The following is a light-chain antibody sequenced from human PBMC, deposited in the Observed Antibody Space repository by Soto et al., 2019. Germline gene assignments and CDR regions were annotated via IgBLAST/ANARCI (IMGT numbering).Light chain of an antibody. Sequence: QAVVTQPPSVSVSPGQRVTISCTGSSSNIGAGYDVHWYQQLPGTAPKLLIYGNSNRPSGVPDRFSGSKSGTSASLAITGLQAEGEADYYCQSYDSSLSGWVFGGGTQLTVL. J-gene: IGLJ3*02. CDR3: QSYDSSLSGWV. CDR2: GNS. CDR1: SSNIGAGYD. V-gene: IGLV1-40*01.